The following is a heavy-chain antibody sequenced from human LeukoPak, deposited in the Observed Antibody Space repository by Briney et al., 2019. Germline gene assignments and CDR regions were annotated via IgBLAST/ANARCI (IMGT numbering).Heavy chain of an antibody. CDR3: ARGPRIRYAFYI. CDR2: INHSGST. V-gene: IGHV4-34*01. CDR1: GGSFSGYY. Sequence: SETLSLTCAVSGGSFSGYYWSWIRQPPGKGLEWIGEINHSGSTDYNPSLKSRVTITVDKYENQLSLQQRSVTAADAAVYYCARGPRIRYAFYIWGQGTMVTVSS. J-gene: IGHJ3*02.